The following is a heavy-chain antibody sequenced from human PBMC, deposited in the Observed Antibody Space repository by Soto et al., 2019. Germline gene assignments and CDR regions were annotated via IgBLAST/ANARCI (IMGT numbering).Heavy chain of an antibody. CDR1: GFTFSSYA. D-gene: IGHD3-10*01. J-gene: IGHJ4*02. Sequence: QVQLVESGGGVVQPGRSLRLSCAASGFTFSSYAMHWVRQAPGKGLEWVAVISYDGSNKYYADSVKGRFTISRDNSKNTLYLQMNSLRAEDTAVYYCARDLGYGVLLWFGESFDYWGQGTLVTVSS. CDR3: ARDLGYGVLLWFGESFDY. V-gene: IGHV3-30-3*01. CDR2: ISYDGSNK.